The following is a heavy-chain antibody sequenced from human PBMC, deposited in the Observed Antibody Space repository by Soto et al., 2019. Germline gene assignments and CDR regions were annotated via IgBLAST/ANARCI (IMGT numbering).Heavy chain of an antibody. V-gene: IGHV1-46*01. D-gene: IGHD4-17*01. CDR3: ARGGHDYGDYVDAFDI. CDR1: GYTFTSYY. CDR2: INPSGGST. Sequence: QVQLVQSGAEVKKPGASVKVSCKASGYTFTSYYMHWVRQAPGQGLEWMGIINPSGGSTSYAQKFQGRVIMTRDTPTSTVYMELSSLRSEETAVYYCARGGHDYGDYVDAFDIWGQGTMVTVSS. J-gene: IGHJ3*02.